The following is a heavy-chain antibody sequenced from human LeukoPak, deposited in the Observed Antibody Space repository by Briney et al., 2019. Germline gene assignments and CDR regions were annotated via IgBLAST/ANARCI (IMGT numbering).Heavy chain of an antibody. CDR1: GGTFSSYD. CDR2: MNPNSGNT. V-gene: IGHV1-8*03. Sequence: ASVKVSCKASGGTFSSYDINWVRQATGQGLEWMGWMNPNSGNTGYAQKFQGRVTITRNTSISTAYMELSSLRSEDTAVYYCARLAYCGGDCYFNWFDPWGQGTLVTVSS. J-gene: IGHJ5*02. CDR3: ARLAYCGGDCYFNWFDP. D-gene: IGHD2-21*01.